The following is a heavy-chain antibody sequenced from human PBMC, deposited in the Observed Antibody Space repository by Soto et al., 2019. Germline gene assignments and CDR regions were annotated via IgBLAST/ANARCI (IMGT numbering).Heavy chain of an antibody. V-gene: IGHV3-23*01. CDR1: GFTFSSYA. Sequence: GGSLRLSCAASGFTFSSYAMSWVRQAPGKGLEWVSNISGSGGRTYYADSVKGRFTIARDNSKNTLSLQMSSLTAEDTAVYYCAKNDYVSGTIYHYQTMDVWGQGTTVTVSS. D-gene: IGHD3-10*01. CDR3: AKNDYVSGTIYHYQTMDV. J-gene: IGHJ6*02. CDR2: ISGSGGRT.